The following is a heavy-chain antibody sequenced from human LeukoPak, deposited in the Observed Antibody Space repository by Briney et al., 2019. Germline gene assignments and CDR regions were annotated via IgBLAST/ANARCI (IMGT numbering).Heavy chain of an antibody. Sequence: PSETLSLTCTVSGVSISSGGYYWSWLRQPPGKGLEWIGYIYHSGSTYYNPSLKSRVTISVDRSKNQFSLKLNSVTAADTAVYYCARDLSDFRVDSWGQGTLVTVSS. D-gene: IGHD3-3*01. J-gene: IGHJ4*02. CDR3: ARDLSDFRVDS. CDR1: GVSISSGGYY. V-gene: IGHV4-30-2*01. CDR2: IYHSGST.